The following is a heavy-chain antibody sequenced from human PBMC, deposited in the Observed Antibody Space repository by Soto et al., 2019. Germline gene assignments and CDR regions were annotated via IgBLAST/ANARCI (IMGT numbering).Heavy chain of an antibody. J-gene: IGHJ4*02. Sequence: TSETLSLTCAVYGGSFSSYYWNWIRQPPGKGLEWIGEINHSGSTNYNPSLKSRVTISIDTSKNQFSLKLSSVTAADTAVYYCVMVVVGGLQGEYWDQGTLVTVSS. CDR3: VMVVVGGLQGEY. CDR2: INHSGST. V-gene: IGHV4-34*01. D-gene: IGHD2-15*01. CDR1: GGSFSSYY.